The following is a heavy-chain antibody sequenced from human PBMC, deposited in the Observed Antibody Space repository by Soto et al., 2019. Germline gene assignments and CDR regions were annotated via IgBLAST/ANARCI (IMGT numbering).Heavy chain of an antibody. D-gene: IGHD3-10*01. J-gene: IGHJ4*02. V-gene: IGHV3-23*01. CDR3: AKARRDAYNNGFDY. Sequence: PVGSLRLSCAASGFTFSSYAMSWVRQTPGKGLEWVSGISGSGNSAHYADSVKARFTIYRANAKNTLHLQINSPTAEDTALYYCAKARRDAYNNGFDYWGQGTLVTVSS. CDR1: GFTFSSYA. CDR2: ISGSGNSA.